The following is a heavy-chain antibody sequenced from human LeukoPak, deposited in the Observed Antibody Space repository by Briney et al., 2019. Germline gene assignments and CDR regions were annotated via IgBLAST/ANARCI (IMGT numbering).Heavy chain of an antibody. CDR1: ADSLSSGGHY. V-gene: IGHV4-31*03. J-gene: IGHJ4*02. Sequence: SQTLSLTCTVSADSLSSGGHYWAWIRQHPGKGLEWIGYIYYSGSTYYNPSLKSRVTISVDTSKNQFSLKLSSVTAADTAVYYCARGGSGSYYFDYWGQGTLVTVSS. CDR2: IYYSGST. CDR3: ARGGSGSYYFDY. D-gene: IGHD1-26*01.